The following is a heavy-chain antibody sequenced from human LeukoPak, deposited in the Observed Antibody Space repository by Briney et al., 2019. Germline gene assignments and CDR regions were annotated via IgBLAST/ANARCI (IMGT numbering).Heavy chain of an antibody. CDR2: INPNSGGT. Sequence: ASVKVSCKASGYTFTGYYMHWVRQAPEQGLEWMGWINPNSGGTNYAQKFQGRVTMTRDTSISTAYMELSRLRSDDTAVYYCARATYYYGSGMFDPWGQGTLVTVSS. CDR1: GYTFTGYY. V-gene: IGHV1-2*02. CDR3: ARATYYYGSGMFDP. D-gene: IGHD3-10*01. J-gene: IGHJ5*02.